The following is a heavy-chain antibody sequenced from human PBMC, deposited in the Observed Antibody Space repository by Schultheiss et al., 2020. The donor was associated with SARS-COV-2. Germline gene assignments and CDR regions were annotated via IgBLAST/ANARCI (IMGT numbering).Heavy chain of an antibody. Sequence: GGSLRLSCAASGFSFTNHWMTWVRQAPGKGLEWVSSISSSSSYIYYADSVKGRFTISRDNAKNTLYLQMNSLRTEDTAVYCCARINFEAFDIWGQGTMVTVSS. CDR3: ARINFEAFDI. CDR2: ISSSSSYI. V-gene: IGHV3-21*01. CDR1: GFSFTNHW. D-gene: IGHD5-24*01. J-gene: IGHJ3*02.